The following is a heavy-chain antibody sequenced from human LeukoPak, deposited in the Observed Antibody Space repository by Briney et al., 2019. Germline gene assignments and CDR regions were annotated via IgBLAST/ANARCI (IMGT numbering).Heavy chain of an antibody. J-gene: IGHJ5*02. CDR2: ISAYSRNT. D-gene: IGHD6-25*01. V-gene: IGHV1-18*01. CDR1: GYTFSSYG. CDR3: ATRHRPGWFDL. Sequence: SVKVSCKASGYTFSSYGISWVRQAPGQGLEWMGWISAYSRNTNNAQNLQGRVTMTTDTSTSTAYMELRSQSSADTAVYYCATRHRPGWFDLWGQGTLVTVSS.